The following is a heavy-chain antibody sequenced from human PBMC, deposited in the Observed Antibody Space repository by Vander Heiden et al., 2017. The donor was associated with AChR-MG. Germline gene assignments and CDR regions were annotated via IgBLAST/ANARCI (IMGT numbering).Heavy chain of an antibody. V-gene: IGHV4-61*02. CDR3: ARDPGDV. Sequence: QVQLQESGPGLVKPSQTLSLTCTVPGGSISSGSYYWSWVRQPAGKGLEWIGRTYTSGSTNYNPSLKSRVTISVDTSKNQLSLKLSSVTAADTAVYYCARDPGDVWGQGTTVTVSS. J-gene: IGHJ6*02. CDR2: TYTSGST. CDR1: GGSISSGSYY.